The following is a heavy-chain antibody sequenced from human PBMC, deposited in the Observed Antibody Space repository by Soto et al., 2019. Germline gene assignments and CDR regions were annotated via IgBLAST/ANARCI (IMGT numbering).Heavy chain of an antibody. J-gene: IGHJ4*02. D-gene: IGHD5-12*01. CDR2: IHYSGST. V-gene: IGHV4-61*05. CDR1: GDSISITMDD. Sequence: SQTMSLTCASCGDSISITMDDLGWERKPPGKGLEWIGNIHYSGSTNYNPSLQSRVTISVDTSKNQFSLKLSSVTAADTAVYYCARGGYSGYDFDYWGQGTLVTVSS. CDR3: ARGGYSGYDFDY.